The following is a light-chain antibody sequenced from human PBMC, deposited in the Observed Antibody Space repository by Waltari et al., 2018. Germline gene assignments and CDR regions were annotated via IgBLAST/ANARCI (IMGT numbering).Light chain of an antibody. V-gene: IGKV3-11*01. CDR2: DAS. Sequence: EIVLTQSPATLSLSPGERAPLSCRASQSVSSYLAWYQQKPGQSPRRLIYDASNRATGIPARLSGSGSVTDFTLTISSREPEDFEVYYCQQRSNWPLTFGGGTKVEIK. CDR3: QQRSNWPLT. J-gene: IGKJ4*02. CDR1: QSVSSY.